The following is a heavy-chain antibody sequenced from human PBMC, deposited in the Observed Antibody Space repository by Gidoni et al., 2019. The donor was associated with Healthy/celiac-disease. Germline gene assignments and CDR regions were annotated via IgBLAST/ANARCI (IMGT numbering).Heavy chain of an antibody. CDR2: IIPIFGTA. J-gene: IGHJ6*02. CDR3: ARGYCSGGSCYVSYYYGMDV. Sequence: QVQLVQSGAEVKKPASSVKVSCKASGGTFSSYAISWVRQSPGQGLEWMGGIIPIFGTANYAQKFQGRVTITADESTSTAYMELSSLRSEDTAVYYCARGYCSGGSCYVSYYYGMDVWGQGTTVTVSS. D-gene: IGHD2-15*01. V-gene: IGHV1-69*01. CDR1: GGTFSSYA.